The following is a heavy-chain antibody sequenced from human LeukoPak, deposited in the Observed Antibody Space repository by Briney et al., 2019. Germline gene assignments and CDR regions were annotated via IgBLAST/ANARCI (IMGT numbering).Heavy chain of an antibody. CDR2: ISITGGRT. V-gene: IGHV3-23*01. CDR1: GFAFSNYA. J-gene: IGHJ4*02. D-gene: IGHD3-22*01. Sequence: GGALRLSCAASGFAFSNYAMSWVRQAPGKGLEWVSGISITGGRTYYADSVKGRFTISRDNSKNTLFLQMLSLRVEDTAVYYCAKKTNYYDSSGYSGYYFDYWGQGTLVTVSS. CDR3: AKKTNYYDSSGYSGYYFDY.